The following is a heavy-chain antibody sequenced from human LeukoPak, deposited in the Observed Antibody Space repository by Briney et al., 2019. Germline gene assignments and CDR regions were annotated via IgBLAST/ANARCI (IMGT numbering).Heavy chain of an antibody. Sequence: SQTLSLTCALSGDSFSSNSAAWNWIRQSPSRGLEWLGRTYYRSKWYNDYAVSVKSRITINPDTSKNQFSLQLNSVTPEDTAVYYCARDLYYYGSGVGYYYYGMDVWGQGTTVTVSS. CDR3: ARDLYYYGSGVGYYYYGMDV. D-gene: IGHD3-10*01. CDR2: TYYRSKWYN. J-gene: IGHJ6*02. V-gene: IGHV6-1*01. CDR1: GDSFSSNSAA.